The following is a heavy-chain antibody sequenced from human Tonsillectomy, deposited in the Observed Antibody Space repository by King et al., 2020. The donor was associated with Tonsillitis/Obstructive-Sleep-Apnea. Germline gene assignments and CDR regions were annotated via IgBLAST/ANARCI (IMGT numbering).Heavy chain of an antibody. CDR3: ARDLIAVAGYRAFDI. CDR2: IYSGGST. V-gene: IGHV3-53*01. D-gene: IGHD6-19*01. Sequence: VRLVESGGGLIQPGGSLRLSCAASGFTVISNYMSWVRQAPGKGLEWVSLIYSGGSTYYADSVKGRFTISRDNSKNTLYLQMNSLRAEDTAVYHCARDLIAVAGYRAFDIWGQGTMVTVSS. CDR1: GFTVISNY. J-gene: IGHJ3*02.